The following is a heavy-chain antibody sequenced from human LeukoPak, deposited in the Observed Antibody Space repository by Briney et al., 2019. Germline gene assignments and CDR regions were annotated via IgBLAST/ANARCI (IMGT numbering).Heavy chain of an antibody. CDR2: ISGSGGST. Sequence: GGSLRLSCAASGFTFSSYAMSWVRQAPGKGLEWVSAISGSGGSTYYADSVKGRFTISRDNSKNTLYLQMNSPRAEDTAVYYCAKGEYSYGYEYFDYWGQGTLVTVSS. CDR1: GFTFSSYA. CDR3: AKGEYSYGYEYFDY. J-gene: IGHJ4*02. V-gene: IGHV3-23*01. D-gene: IGHD5-18*01.